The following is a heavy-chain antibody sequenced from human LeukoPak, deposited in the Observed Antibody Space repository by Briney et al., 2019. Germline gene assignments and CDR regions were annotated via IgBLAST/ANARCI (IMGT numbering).Heavy chain of an antibody. CDR1: GFTFSSYG. J-gene: IGHJ6*02. D-gene: IGHD3-9*01. V-gene: IGHV3-74*01. Sequence: GGSLRLSCAASGFTFSSYGMHWVRQDPRKGLVWVSRINGDGRNINYADSVRGRFTISRDNAKNTLYLQMNTLRVEDTAVYYCTRDLMDYDVSTGLHHYYMDVWGQGTTVTVSS. CDR2: INGDGRNI. CDR3: TRDLMDYDVSTGLHHYYMDV.